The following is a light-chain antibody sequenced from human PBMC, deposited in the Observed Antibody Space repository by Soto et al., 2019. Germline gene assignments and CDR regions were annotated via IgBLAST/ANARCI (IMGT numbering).Light chain of an antibody. CDR1: SSDIGLYTF. V-gene: IGLV2-14*03. J-gene: IGLJ2*01. Sequence: QSALTQPASVSGSPGQSITIPCTGSSSDIGLYTFVSWYQQHPGKAPKLLIYDVSYRPSGISDRFSGSKSGNTASLPLSGLQPADEADYYCSSYGANSTLFAGGNQLTVL. CDR3: SSYGANSTL. CDR2: DVS.